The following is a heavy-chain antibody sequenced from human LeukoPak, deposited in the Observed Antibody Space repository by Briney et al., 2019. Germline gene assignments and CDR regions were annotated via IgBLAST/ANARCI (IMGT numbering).Heavy chain of an antibody. CDR2: IYYSGSTSGSTT. V-gene: IGHV4-30-4*01. Sequence: SETLSLTCTVSGGSISSGDHYWSWIRQPPGRGLEWIGYIYYSGSTSGSTTYYNPSLKSRVTVSVDTSKNQFSLKLRSVTAADTAVYYCASGGADSGSLFDYWGQGTLVTVSS. CDR1: GGSISSGDHY. J-gene: IGHJ4*02. CDR3: ASGGADSGSLFDY. D-gene: IGHD5-12*01.